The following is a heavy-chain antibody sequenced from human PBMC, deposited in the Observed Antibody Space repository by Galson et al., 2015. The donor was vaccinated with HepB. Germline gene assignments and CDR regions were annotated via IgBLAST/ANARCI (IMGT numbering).Heavy chain of an antibody. CDR2: TYHRSKWYN. V-gene: IGHV6-1*01. CDR3: AREAYYFDY. J-gene: IGHJ4*02. CDR1: GDSVSNNGAA. Sequence: CAISGDSVSNNGAAWNWIRQSPSSGLEWLGRTYHRSKWYNDYAVSVKSQITINPDTSKNQFSLQLNSVTPEDTAVYYCAREAYYFDYWGQGTLVTVSS.